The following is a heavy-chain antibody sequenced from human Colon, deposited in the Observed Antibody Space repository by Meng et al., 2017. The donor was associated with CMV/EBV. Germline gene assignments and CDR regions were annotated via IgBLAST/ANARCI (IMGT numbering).Heavy chain of an antibody. V-gene: IGHV3-23*01. Sequence: ESLKISCAASGFTFSSYAMSWVRQAPGKGLEWVSAISGSGGSTYYADSVKGRFTISRDNSKNMLYLQMNSLRAEDTAVYYCAKYAKGVRSGNIYAMDVWGQGTTVTVSS. CDR2: ISGSGGST. CDR3: AKYAKGVRSGNIYAMDV. CDR1: GFTFSSYA. J-gene: IGHJ6*01. D-gene: IGHD2-8*01.